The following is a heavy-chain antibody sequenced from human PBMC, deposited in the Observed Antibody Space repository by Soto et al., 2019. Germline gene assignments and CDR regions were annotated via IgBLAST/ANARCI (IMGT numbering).Heavy chain of an antibody. Sequence: QVQLVQSGPEVKKPGASVKVACKASGYTFTSYGIGWVRQAPGQGLEWMGWISVYNGDTKYAQNLLGRVTMTTDTPPRTSYMGLRSLRSDDTAVYYCAGSPFGGISMVPWFDPWGQGALVTVSS. CDR2: ISVYNGDT. V-gene: IGHV1-18*01. D-gene: IGHD3-10*01. CDR3: AGSPFGGISMVPWFDP. J-gene: IGHJ5*02. CDR1: GYTFTSYG.